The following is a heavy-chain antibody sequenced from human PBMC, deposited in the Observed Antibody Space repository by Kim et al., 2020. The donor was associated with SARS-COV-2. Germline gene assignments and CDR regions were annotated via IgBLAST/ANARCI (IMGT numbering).Heavy chain of an antibody. V-gene: IGHV4-59*13. J-gene: IGHJ1*01. CDR2: IYHNGVT. CDR3: ARLSVGSGTFQH. Sequence: SETLSLTCTVSGGSISPYYWSWIRQPPGKGLEWIGSIYHNGVTTYSPSLESRVTMSVDTSKTQFSLKLKSVTTADAAVYFCARLSVGSGTFQHWGQGTLVTVSS. D-gene: IGHD3-3*01. CDR1: GGSISPYY.